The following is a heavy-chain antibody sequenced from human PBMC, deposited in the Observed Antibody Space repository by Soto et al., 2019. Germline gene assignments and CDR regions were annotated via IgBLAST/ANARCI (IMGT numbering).Heavy chain of an antibody. CDR1: GDSVSTNSAT. CDR3: ARLIGNSWLDS. V-gene: IGHV6-1*01. Sequence: QVQLQQSGPGLVKPSQTLSLTCAISGDSVSTNSATWAWIRQSPSRGLVWLGRTYYRSKWEYDYAASVKGRININPDTPNPQSHLYLDAVTPDDTAVYYCARLIGNSWLDSWGQGTLVTVSS. J-gene: IGHJ5*01. D-gene: IGHD2-8*01. CDR2: TYYRSKWEY.